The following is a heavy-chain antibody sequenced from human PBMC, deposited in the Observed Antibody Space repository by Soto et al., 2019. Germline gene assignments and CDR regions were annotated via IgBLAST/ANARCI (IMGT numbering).Heavy chain of an antibody. V-gene: IGHV1-18*04. CDR1: GYSFTSFG. Sequence: ASVKVSCKASGYSFTSFGINWVRQAPGQGLEWMGWISTYNGDTNYAQKLQGRVTMTTDTSTTTAYMELRSLRSDDTAVYYCARGDSTGSPRGWFDPWGQGTLVTVSS. J-gene: IGHJ5*02. D-gene: IGHD6-19*01. CDR2: ISTYNGDT. CDR3: ARGDSTGSPRGWFDP.